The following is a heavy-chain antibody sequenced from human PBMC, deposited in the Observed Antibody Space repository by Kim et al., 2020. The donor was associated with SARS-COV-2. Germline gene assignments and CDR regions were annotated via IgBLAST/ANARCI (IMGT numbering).Heavy chain of an antibody. CDR3: ARIGVLLWFGEGNY. D-gene: IGHD3-10*01. V-gene: IGHV4-34*01. J-gene: IGHJ4*02. Sequence: TPSLKSRLTISVDTSKNRLSLELSSVTAADTAVYYCARIGVLLWFGEGNYWGQGTLVTVSS.